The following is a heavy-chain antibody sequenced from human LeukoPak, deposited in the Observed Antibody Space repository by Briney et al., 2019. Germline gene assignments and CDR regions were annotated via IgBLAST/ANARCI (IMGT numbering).Heavy chain of an antibody. CDR3: AKNGDRGAYCSGGTCYPYYYYYMDV. J-gene: IGHJ6*03. D-gene: IGHD2-15*01. CDR1: GFTVSSNY. CDR2: IYSGGGT. V-gene: IGHV3-53*01. Sequence: GGSLRLSCAASGFTVSSNYMSWVRQAPGKGLEWVSVIYSGGGTYYADSVKGRFTISRDNSRNTLYLQMNSLRTEDTAIYYCAKNGDRGAYCSGGTCYPYYYYYMDVWGKETTITI.